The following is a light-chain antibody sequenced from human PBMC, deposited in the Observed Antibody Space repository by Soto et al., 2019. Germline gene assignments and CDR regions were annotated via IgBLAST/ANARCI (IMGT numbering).Light chain of an antibody. CDR2: GAS. Sequence: EIVLTQSPGILSLSPGESATLSCRASQPVSSSLAWYQQKPGQAPRLLIYGASSRATGIPDRFSGSGSGPDFTLTISRLEPEDFAVYFCQHYGSSRTFGQGTKVDIK. CDR1: QPVSSS. CDR3: QHYGSSRT. V-gene: IGKV3-20*01. J-gene: IGKJ1*01.